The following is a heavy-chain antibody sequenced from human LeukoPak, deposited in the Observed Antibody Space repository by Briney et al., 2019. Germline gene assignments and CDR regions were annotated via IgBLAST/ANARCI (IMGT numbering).Heavy chain of an antibody. Sequence: SETLSLTCAVYGGSFSGYYWSWIRQPPGKGLEWIGEINHSGSTNYNPSLKSRGTISVDTSKNRFSLKLSSVTAADTAVYYCARGDFWSGYDNWFDPWGQGALVTVSS. D-gene: IGHD3-3*01. CDR2: INHSGST. CDR1: GGSFSGYY. J-gene: IGHJ5*02. CDR3: ARGDFWSGYDNWFDP. V-gene: IGHV4-34*01.